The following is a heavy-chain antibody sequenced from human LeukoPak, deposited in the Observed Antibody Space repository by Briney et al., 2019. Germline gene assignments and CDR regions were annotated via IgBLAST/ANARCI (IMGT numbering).Heavy chain of an antibody. Sequence: GASVKVSCKASGYTFTSYGIIWVRQAPGQGLEWMGWISAYNGITNYAQKLQGRVTMTTDTSTSTAYMELRSLRSDDTAVYYCARTIVREAYCGGDCYSYVYWGQGTLVTVSS. CDR2: ISAYNGIT. CDR3: ARTIVREAYCGGDCYSYVY. D-gene: IGHD2-21*02. CDR1: GYTFTSYG. J-gene: IGHJ4*02. V-gene: IGHV1-18*01.